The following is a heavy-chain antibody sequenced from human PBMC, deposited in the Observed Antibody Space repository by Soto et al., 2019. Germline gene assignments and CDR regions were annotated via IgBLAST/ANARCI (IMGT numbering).Heavy chain of an antibody. CDR1: GYTFSSYD. CDR3: ARVYSDSTGYYQGGFDS. CDR2: MNPVSGNT. V-gene: IGHV1-8*01. D-gene: IGHD3-22*01. J-gene: IGHJ4*02. Sequence: QVQLVQSGAEVKKPGASVRVSCKASGYTFSSYDINWVRQATGQGLEWMGWMNPVSGNTGFAQKFQGRVTMTRITPLSTAYMELSSLTSEDTAVYYRARVYSDSTGYYQGGFDSWGQGTLVTVSS.